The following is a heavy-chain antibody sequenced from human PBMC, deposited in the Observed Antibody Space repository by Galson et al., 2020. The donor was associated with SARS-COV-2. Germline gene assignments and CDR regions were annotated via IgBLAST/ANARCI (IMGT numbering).Heavy chain of an antibody. V-gene: IGHV1-8*03. Sequence: ASVKVSCEASGYTFANYDVNWVRQATGQGLEWMGWMNPKIGNTGYAQRFQGRVTITRDTSINTAYLELSSLRSEDTAVYYCARASKHYNFLAGYLNYYYYYMYVFGAGTTVTISS. D-gene: IGHD3-9*01. CDR2: MNPKIGNT. J-gene: IGHJ6*03. CDR1: GYTFANYD. CDR3: ARASKHYNFLAGYLNYYYYYMYV.